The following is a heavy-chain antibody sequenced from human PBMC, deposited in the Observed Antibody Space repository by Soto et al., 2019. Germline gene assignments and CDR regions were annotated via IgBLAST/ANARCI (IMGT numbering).Heavy chain of an antibody. CDR3: APYYVGEGGRGY. CDR1: GGSMRGQH. J-gene: IGHJ4*02. V-gene: IGHV4-59*11. D-gene: IGHD3-10*02. CDR2: HHSDST. Sequence: QVQLQESGPGLVTPSETLSLTCTVSGGSMRGQHWSWIRQPPWQGLEWIGHHSDSTNYNPSLNSRLSISTDTSRNQFPLKLGSVTAADTAVYYWAPYYVGEGGRGYWGQGSLVTVSS.